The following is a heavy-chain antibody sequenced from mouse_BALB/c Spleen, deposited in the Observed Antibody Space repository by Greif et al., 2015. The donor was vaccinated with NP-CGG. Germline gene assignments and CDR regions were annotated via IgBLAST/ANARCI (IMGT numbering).Heavy chain of an antibody. D-gene: IGHD2-4*01. Sequence: VQLQQSGAELAKPGASVKMSCKASGYTFTSYWMHWVKQRPGQGLEWIGYINPSTGYTEYDQKFKDKATLTADKSSRTAYMQLSSLTSEDSAVYYCASPIYYDFLLDYWGRGTTLTVSS. CDR1: GYTFTSYW. CDR2: INPSTGYT. V-gene: IGHV1-7*01. J-gene: IGHJ2*01. CDR3: ASPIYYDFLLDY.